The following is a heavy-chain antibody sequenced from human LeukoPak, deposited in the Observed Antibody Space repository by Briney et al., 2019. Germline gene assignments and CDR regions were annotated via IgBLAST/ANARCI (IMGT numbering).Heavy chain of an antibody. CDR1: GFTFSSYG. J-gene: IGHJ4*02. D-gene: IGHD3-10*01. CDR3: ARVATTMVRGVMGYYFDY. CDR2: ISYDGSNK. Sequence: GGSLRLSCAASGFTFSSYGMHWVRQAPGKGLEWVAVISYDGSNKYYADSVKGRFTISRDNAKNSLYLQMNSLRAEDTALYHCARVATTMVRGVMGYYFDYWGQGTLVTVSS. V-gene: IGHV3-30*03.